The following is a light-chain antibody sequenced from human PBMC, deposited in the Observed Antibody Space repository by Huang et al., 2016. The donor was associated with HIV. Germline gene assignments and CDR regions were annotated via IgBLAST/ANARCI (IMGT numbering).Light chain of an antibody. V-gene: IGKV1-9*01. CDR3: QQLNSYLFT. CDR1: QDINNY. Sequence: IQLTQSPSSLSASVGDRVTITCRASQDINNYLAWYQQKPGKAPKLLSYGASTLQSGVPSRFSGSGSGTDFTLTIGGLQPEDFATYYCQQLNSYLFTFGPGTKVDIK. CDR2: GAS. J-gene: IGKJ3*01.